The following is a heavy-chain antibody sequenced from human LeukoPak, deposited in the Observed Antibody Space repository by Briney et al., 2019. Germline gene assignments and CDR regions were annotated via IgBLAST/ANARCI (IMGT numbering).Heavy chain of an antibody. Sequence: GGSLRLSCTASGLTFSDYSMNWVRQAPGKGLEWVSYISSTGNPRHYAESVEGRFTISRDNAKNSLYLQMNSLRAEDTAVYYCARFHPKRGAFDIWGQGTMVTVSS. CDR1: GLTFSDYS. V-gene: IGHV3-48*01. J-gene: IGHJ3*02. CDR3: ARFHPKRGAFDI. CDR2: ISSTGNPR. D-gene: IGHD3-10*01.